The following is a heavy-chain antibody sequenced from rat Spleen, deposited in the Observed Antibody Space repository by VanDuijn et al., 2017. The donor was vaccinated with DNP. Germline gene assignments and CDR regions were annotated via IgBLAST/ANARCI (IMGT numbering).Heavy chain of an antibody. Sequence: EVQLQESGPGLVKPSQSLSLTCSVTGYSITSTYWGWIRKFPGNKMEWVGHISYSGSTSYNPSLKSRISITRDTSKNQFFLQLKSVTTADTATYYCVRWVRALDYWGQGVMVTVSS. CDR2: ISYSGST. V-gene: IGHV3-1*01. CDR1: GYSITSTY. J-gene: IGHJ2*01. D-gene: IGHD4-1*01. CDR3: VRWVRALDY.